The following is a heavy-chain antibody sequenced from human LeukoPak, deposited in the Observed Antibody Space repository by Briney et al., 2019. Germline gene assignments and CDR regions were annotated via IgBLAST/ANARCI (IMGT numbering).Heavy chain of an antibody. CDR2: ISAYNGNT. CDR1: GGTFSSYA. D-gene: IGHD2-15*01. J-gene: IGHJ5*02. Sequence: GSSVKVSCKASGGTFSSYAISWVRQAPGQGLEWMGWISAYNGNTNYEQKLQGRVTMTTDTSTSTAYMELRSLRSDDTAVYYCARDEAVPDPWGQGTLVTVSS. V-gene: IGHV1-18*01. CDR3: ARDEAVPDP.